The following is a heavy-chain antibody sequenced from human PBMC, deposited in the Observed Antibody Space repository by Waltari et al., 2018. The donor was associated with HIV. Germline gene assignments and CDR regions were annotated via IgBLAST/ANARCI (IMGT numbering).Heavy chain of an antibody. CDR3: TTEGRTYCRGVNCYYGGGFDY. J-gene: IGHJ4*02. Sequence: GITLTNAWMSWVRQAPGKGLEWVGRIKSKTDGGTTDNAAFVKGRFTISRDDSKNTMYLQMNSLKTEDTAVYYCTTEGRTYCRGVNCYYGGGFDYWGQGTLVTVSS. D-gene: IGHD2-15*01. V-gene: IGHV3-15*01. CDR1: GITLTNAW. CDR2: IKSKTDGGTT.